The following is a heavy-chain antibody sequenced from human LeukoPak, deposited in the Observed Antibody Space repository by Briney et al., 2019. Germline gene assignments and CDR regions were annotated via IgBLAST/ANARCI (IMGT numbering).Heavy chain of an antibody. V-gene: IGHV3-30*02. J-gene: IGHJ3*02. CDR2: VRYDGSKK. D-gene: IGHD6-13*01. Sequence: GGSLRLSCAASGFTFSTYGMHWVRQAPGKGPEGVAFVRYDGSKKYYTNSVKGRFTISRNNSKNTLYYCPRVILAPGTPENAFDIWGQGTMVTVSS. CDR3: DI. CDR1: GFTFSTYG.